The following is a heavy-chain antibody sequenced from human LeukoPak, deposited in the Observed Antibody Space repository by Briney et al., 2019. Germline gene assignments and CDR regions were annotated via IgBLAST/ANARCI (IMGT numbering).Heavy chain of an antibody. V-gene: IGHV1-69*05. J-gene: IGHJ1*01. D-gene: IGHD2-15*01. Sequence: GASVKVSCKASGGTFSSYGISWVRQAPGQGLEWMGRIIPIFGTANYAQKFQGRVTITTDESTSTAYMELSSLRSDDTAVYYCARDLYCSGGSCYHGAEYFQHWGQGTLVTVSS. CDR3: ARDLYCSGGSCYHGAEYFQH. CDR2: IIPIFGTA. CDR1: GGTFSSYG.